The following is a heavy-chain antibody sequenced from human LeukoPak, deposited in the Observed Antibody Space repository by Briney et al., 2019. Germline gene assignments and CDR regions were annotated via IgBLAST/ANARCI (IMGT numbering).Heavy chain of an antibody. J-gene: IGHJ3*02. CDR2: ISSSSSTI. CDR3: ARTRKRFSRDAFDI. Sequence: GGSLRLSCAATGFTFNIYSMSWVRQAPGKGLDWVSYISSSSSTIYYADSVKGRFTISRDNAKNSLYLQMNSLRAEDTAVYYCARTRKRFSRDAFDIWGQGTMVTVSS. D-gene: IGHD3-3*01. CDR1: GFTFNIYS. V-gene: IGHV3-48*01.